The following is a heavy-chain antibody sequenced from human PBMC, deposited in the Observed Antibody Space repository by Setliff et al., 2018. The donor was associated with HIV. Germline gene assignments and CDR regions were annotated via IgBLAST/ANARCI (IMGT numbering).Heavy chain of an antibody. J-gene: IGHJ6*03. D-gene: IGHD1-1*01. CDR1: GGIFSRFA. Sequence: ASVKVSCKASGGIFSRFAFSWVRQAPGQGLEWMGGIIPIFGTPNYAQKFQGRVTITTDESTNTVYTELYSLTSEDTAIYYCASSAGAVPTTAPYGDYYYYFYMDVWGKGTTVTVSS. V-gene: IGHV1-69*05. CDR3: ASSAGAVPTTAPYGDYYYYFYMDV. CDR2: IIPIFGTP.